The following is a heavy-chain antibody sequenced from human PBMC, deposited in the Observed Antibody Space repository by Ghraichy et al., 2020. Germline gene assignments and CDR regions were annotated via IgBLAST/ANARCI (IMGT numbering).Heavy chain of an antibody. Sequence: GGSLRLSCAASGFTFSSYWMHWVRQAPGKGLVWVSRIKSDGITTNYADSVKGRFTISRDDAKNTMFLQMNSLRAEDTAVYYCARGFGGNYNWFDFWGQGILVTVSS. V-gene: IGHV3-74*01. CDR2: IKSDGITT. CDR1: GFTFSSYW. D-gene: IGHD4-23*01. J-gene: IGHJ5*01. CDR3: ARGFGGNYNWFDF.